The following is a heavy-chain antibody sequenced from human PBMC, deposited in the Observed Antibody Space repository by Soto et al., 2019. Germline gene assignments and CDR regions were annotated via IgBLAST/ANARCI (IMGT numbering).Heavy chain of an antibody. CDR2: IYLGDSDT. V-gene: IGHV5-51*01. CDR3: ARLRSGAAAGPQKSYYYYGMDV. Sequence: PGESLKISCKGSGYSFTSYWIGWVRQMPGKGLEWMGIIYLGDSDTRYSPSFQGQVTISADKSISTAYLQWSSLKASDTAMYYCARLRSGAAAGPQKSYYYYGMDVWGQGTTVTVSS. CDR1: GYSFTSYW. D-gene: IGHD6-13*01. J-gene: IGHJ6*02.